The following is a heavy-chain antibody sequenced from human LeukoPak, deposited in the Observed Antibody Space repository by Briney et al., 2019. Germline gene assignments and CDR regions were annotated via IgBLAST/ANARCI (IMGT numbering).Heavy chain of an antibody. CDR1: GITLSSNW. J-gene: IGHJ4*02. Sequence: SGGSLRLSCTASGITLSSNWAHWVRHAPRKGLVWVSRINGDGSVTNYADSVKGRFTISRDNAKNTLYLQMNSLRAEDTAVYYCGSSSSTCCDYWGQGALVTVSS. CDR2: INGDGSVT. CDR3: GSSSSTCCDY. V-gene: IGHV3-74*01. D-gene: IGHD2-2*01.